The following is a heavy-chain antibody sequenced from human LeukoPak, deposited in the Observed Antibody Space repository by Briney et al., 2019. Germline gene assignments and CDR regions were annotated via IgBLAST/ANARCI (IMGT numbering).Heavy chain of an antibody. Sequence: SETLSLTCTVSGGSISSSSYYWGWIRQPPWKGLEWIGSIYYSGSTYYNPSLKSRVTISVDTSKNQFSLKLSSVTAADTAVYYCARRKYYDILTGYYKAWGGFDYWGQGTLVTVSS. V-gene: IGHV4-39*07. D-gene: IGHD3-9*01. CDR2: IYYSGST. J-gene: IGHJ4*02. CDR3: ARRKYYDILTGYYKAWGGFDY. CDR1: GGSISSSSYY.